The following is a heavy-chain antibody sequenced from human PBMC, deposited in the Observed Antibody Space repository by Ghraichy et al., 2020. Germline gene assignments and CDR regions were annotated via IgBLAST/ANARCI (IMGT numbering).Heavy chain of an antibody. Sequence: LSLTCAASGFKFNDYGMNWVRQVPGKGLEWISGINWNGGRTSYADSVQGRFTISRDNAKNSLHLQMDSLRGDDTALYYCAREGAISFGVSYYYYMDVWGKGTAVTVSS. CDR3: AREGAISFGVSYYYYMDV. J-gene: IGHJ6*03. CDR1: GFKFNDYG. CDR2: INWNGGRT. V-gene: IGHV3-20*04. D-gene: IGHD3-3*01.